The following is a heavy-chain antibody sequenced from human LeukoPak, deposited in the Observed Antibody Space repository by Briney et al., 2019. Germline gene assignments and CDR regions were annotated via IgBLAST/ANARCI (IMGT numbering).Heavy chain of an antibody. CDR3: ARGIWNDPYY. D-gene: IGHD1-1*01. CDR2: ISSSSSTI. V-gene: IGHV3-48*01. Sequence: GGSLRLSCSASGFTFSSYSMNWVRQAPGKGLEWISYISSSSSTIYYAASVKGRFTITRDNAKNSLNRQMNSLRAEDTAVYYCARGIWNDPYYWGQGTLVTVSS. CDR1: GFTFSSYS. J-gene: IGHJ4*02.